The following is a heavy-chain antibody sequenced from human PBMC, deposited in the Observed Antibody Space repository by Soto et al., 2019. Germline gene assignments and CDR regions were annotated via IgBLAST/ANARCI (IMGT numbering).Heavy chain of an antibody. J-gene: IGHJ6*02. CDR3: ARDGGGYDYNYYYGLDV. V-gene: IGHV1-2*04. Sequence: XSVKVSCKASVYTFTCYYMNWVRQAPGQGLEWMGWINPNSGGANYAQKFQGWVTMTRDTSINTAYMELSRLRSDDTAVYYCARDGGGYDYNYYYGLDVWGQGTTVTVSS. D-gene: IGHD5-12*01. CDR1: VYTFTCYY. CDR2: INPNSGGA.